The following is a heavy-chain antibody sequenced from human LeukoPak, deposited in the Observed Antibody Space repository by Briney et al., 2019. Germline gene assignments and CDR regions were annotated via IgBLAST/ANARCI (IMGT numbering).Heavy chain of an antibody. V-gene: IGHV4-34*01. D-gene: IGHD3-10*01. CDR1: GFTFSSYA. J-gene: IGHJ5*02. Sequence: LRLSCAASGFTFSSYAMRWIRQPPGKGLEWIGEINHSGSTNYNPSLKSRVTISVDTSKNQFSLKLSSVTAADTAVYYCARGPRITMVRGVTIRGFDPWGQGTLVTVSS. CDR2: INHSGST. CDR3: ARGPRITMVRGVTIRGFDP.